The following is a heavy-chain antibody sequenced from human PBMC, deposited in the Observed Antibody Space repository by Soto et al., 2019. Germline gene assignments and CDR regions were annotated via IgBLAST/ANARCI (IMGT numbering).Heavy chain of an antibody. V-gene: IGHV4-31*03. D-gene: IGHD2-15*01. Sequence: SETLSLTCTVSGGSISSGGYYWSWIRQHPGKGLEWIGYIYYSGSTYYNPSLKSRVTISVDTSKNQFSLKLSSVTAADTAVYYCATSYRSGGSCYTLYFDYWGQGTLVTVSS. CDR3: ATSYRSGGSCYTLYFDY. CDR1: GGSISSGGYY. CDR2: IYYSGST. J-gene: IGHJ4*02.